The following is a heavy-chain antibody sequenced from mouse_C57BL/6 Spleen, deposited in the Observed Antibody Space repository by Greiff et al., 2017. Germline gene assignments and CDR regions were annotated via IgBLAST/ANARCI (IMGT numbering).Heavy chain of an antibody. J-gene: IGHJ2*01. CDR2: INPNNGGT. V-gene: IGHV1-26*01. Sequence: LMEPGASVKISCKASGYTFTDYYMNWVKQSHGKSLEWIGDINPNNGGTSYNQKFKGKATLTVDKSSSTAYMELRSLTSEDSAVYYCARLDWEDYWGQGTTLTVSS. D-gene: IGHD4-1*01. CDR3: ARLDWEDY. CDR1: GYTFTDYY.